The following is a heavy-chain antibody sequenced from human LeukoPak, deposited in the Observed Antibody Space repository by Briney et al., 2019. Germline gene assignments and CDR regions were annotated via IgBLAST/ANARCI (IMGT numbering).Heavy chain of an antibody. CDR3: ARVYSYGLNDAFDI. D-gene: IGHD5-18*01. Sequence: GGSLRLSCAASGFTFSTYWMSWVRQAPGKGLEWVANIKQDGSEKYYVDSVKGRFTISRDNAKNSLYLQMNTLRPEDTAVYYCARVYSYGLNDAFDIWGQGTMVTVSS. CDR2: IKQDGSEK. J-gene: IGHJ3*02. CDR1: GFTFSTYW. V-gene: IGHV3-7*01.